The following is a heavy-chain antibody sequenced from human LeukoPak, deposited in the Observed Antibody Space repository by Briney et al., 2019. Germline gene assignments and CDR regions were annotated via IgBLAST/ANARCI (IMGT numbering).Heavy chain of an antibody. Sequence: PGGSLRLSCAASGFTFSRYSMNWVRQAPGKGLEWVASISNTSTYIYYADSVKGRFTISRDNAKNSLYLQMNSLRAEDTAVYYCARDLPDYGGNGGFDYWGQGTLVTVSS. J-gene: IGHJ4*02. CDR2: ISNTSTYI. CDR1: GFTFSRYS. V-gene: IGHV3-21*04. CDR3: ARDLPDYGGNGGFDY. D-gene: IGHD4-23*01.